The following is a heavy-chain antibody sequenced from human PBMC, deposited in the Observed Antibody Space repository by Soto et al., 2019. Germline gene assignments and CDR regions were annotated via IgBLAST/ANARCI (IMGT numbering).Heavy chain of an antibody. Sequence: GSLILACVVSGXIPSSYPMSWVRQATGKGLEWVSGIIGSGGDTSYAEYVKGRFTISRDNSKNTLYLQMNSLSAEEPAIYYCAKYAIMVSSSLNYFDFWGQGALGTVSS. D-gene: IGHD6-13*01. CDR2: IIGSGGDT. CDR3: AKYAIMVSSSLNYFDF. J-gene: IGHJ4*02. CDR1: GXIPSSYP. V-gene: IGHV3-23*01.